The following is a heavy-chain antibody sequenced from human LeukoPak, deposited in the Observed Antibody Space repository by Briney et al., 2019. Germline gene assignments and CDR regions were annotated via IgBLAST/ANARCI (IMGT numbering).Heavy chain of an antibody. Sequence: GALRLSPAASRYLLRQSMTHCVCQSPRGGGGCGSRIRRDGSTTDAADPVKGRFTISRDNAKNTVSLQMSGLRVEDTGVYYCAREGSSSWWDHYMDVWGKGTTVTVSS. D-gene: IGHD6-13*01. CDR1: RYLLRQSM. V-gene: IGHV3-74*01. J-gene: IGHJ6*03. CDR3: AREGSSSWWDHYMDV. CDR2: IRRDGSTT.